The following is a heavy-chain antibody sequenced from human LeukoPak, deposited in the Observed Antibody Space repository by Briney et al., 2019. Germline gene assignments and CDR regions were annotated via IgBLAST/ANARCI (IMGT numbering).Heavy chain of an antibody. CDR2: ISSSSSYI. CDR1: GFTFSSYS. CDR3: ARDRGPSRITMVRGVIKGYFDY. Sequence: GSLRLSCAACGFTFSSYSMNWVRQAPGKGLEWVSSISSSSSYIYYADSVKGRFTISRDNAKNSLYLQMNSLRAEDTAVYYCARDRGPSRITMVRGVIKGYFDYWGQGTLVTVSS. D-gene: IGHD3-10*01. V-gene: IGHV3-21*01. J-gene: IGHJ4*02.